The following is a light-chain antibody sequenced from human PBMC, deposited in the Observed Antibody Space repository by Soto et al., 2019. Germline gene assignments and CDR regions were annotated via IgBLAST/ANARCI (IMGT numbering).Light chain of an antibody. J-gene: IGLJ1*01. CDR3: SSYAGRDVYV. CDR1: SSDIGTYDS. V-gene: IGLV2-8*01. CDR2: EVV. Sequence: QSALTPPPSSSGSPGQSVTISCTGASSDIGTYDSVSWYQRQAGKAPKLIIYEVVKRPSGVPDRFSGSKSGNMASLTVSGLQAEDEADYYCSSYAGRDVYVFGTGTKVTVL.